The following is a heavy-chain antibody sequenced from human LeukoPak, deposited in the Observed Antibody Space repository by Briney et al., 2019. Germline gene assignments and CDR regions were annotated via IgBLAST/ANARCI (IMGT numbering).Heavy chain of an antibody. CDR3: ARAWGTYYYYYYMDV. CDR2: INHSGSA. CDR1: GGSFSNYF. D-gene: IGHD3-16*01. V-gene: IGHV4-34*01. J-gene: IGHJ6*03. Sequence: SETLSLTCVVYGGSFSNYFWSWIRQPPGKGLEWIGEINHSGSAYYNPSLKSRITISVDTSKNQFSLKLNSVTAADTAVYYCARAWGTYYYYYYMDVWGKGTTVTVSS.